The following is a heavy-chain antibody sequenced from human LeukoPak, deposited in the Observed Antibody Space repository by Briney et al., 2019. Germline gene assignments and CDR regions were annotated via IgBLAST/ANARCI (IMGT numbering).Heavy chain of an antibody. CDR2: ISYDGSNK. Sequence: GGSLRLSCAASGFTFSSHGMHWVRQAPGKGLEWVAVISYDGSNKYYADSVKGRFTISRDNSKNTLYLQMNSLRTEDTAVYYCARDGTYYYGSRSFFDYWGQGTLVTVSS. CDR3: ARDGTYYYGSRSFFDY. D-gene: IGHD3-10*01. J-gene: IGHJ4*02. V-gene: IGHV3-30*03. CDR1: GFTFSSHG.